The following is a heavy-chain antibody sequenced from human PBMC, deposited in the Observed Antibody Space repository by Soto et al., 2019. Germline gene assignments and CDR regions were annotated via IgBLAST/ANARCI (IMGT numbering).Heavy chain of an antibody. Sequence: SETLSLTCTVSGGSISSYYWSWIRQPAGKGLEWIGRIYTSGSTNYNPSLKSRATMSVDTSKNQFSLKLSSVTAADTAVYYCARDVFSREYCSGGSCRHYYYYYGMDVWGQGTTVTVSS. J-gene: IGHJ6*02. V-gene: IGHV4-4*07. CDR1: GGSISSYY. CDR3: ARDVFSREYCSGGSCRHYYYYYGMDV. D-gene: IGHD2-15*01. CDR2: IYTSGST.